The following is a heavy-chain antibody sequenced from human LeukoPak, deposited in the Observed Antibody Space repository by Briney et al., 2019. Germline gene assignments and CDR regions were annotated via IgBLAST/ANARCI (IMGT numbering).Heavy chain of an antibody. Sequence: SVKVSCKASGGTFSSYAISWVRQAPGQGLEWMGGITPIFGTANYAQKFQGRVTITADKSTSTAYMELSSLRSEDTAVYYCVLAVAGKGGDYWGQGTLVTVSS. CDR3: VLAVAGKGGDY. CDR1: GGTFSSYA. V-gene: IGHV1-69*06. J-gene: IGHJ4*02. D-gene: IGHD6-19*01. CDR2: ITPIFGTA.